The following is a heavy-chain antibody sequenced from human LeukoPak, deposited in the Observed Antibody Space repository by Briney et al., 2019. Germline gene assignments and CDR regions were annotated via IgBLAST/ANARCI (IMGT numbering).Heavy chain of an antibody. Sequence: GGSLRLSCAASGFTFSSYSINWVRQAPGKGLEWVSYISSSSTIYYADSVKGRFTISRDNAKNSLYLQMNSLRDEDTAVYYCARERPSQWLVGHDAFDIWGQGTMVTVSS. V-gene: IGHV3-48*02. CDR1: GFTFSSYS. D-gene: IGHD3-22*01. CDR3: ARERPSQWLVGHDAFDI. J-gene: IGHJ3*02. CDR2: ISSSSTI.